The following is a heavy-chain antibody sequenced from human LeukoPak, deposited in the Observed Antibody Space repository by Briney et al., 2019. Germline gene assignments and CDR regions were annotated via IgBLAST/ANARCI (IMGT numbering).Heavy chain of an antibody. CDR3: ARDGLSYDSSGYYPDYFDY. CDR1: GGSISSYY. J-gene: IGHJ4*02. CDR2: IYTSGST. D-gene: IGHD3-22*01. V-gene: IGHV4-4*07. Sequence: SETLCLTCTVSGGSISSYYWSWIRQPAGKGLEWIGRIYTSGSTNYNPSLKSRVTMSVDTSKNQFSLKLSSVTAADTAVYYCARDGLSYDSSGYYPDYFDYWGQGTLVTVSS.